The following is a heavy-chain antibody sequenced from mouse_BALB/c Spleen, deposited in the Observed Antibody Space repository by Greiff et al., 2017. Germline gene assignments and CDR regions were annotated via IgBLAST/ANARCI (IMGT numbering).Heavy chain of an antibody. V-gene: IGHV5-6*01. D-gene: IGHD2-1*01. CDR1: GFTFSSYG. CDR2: ISSGGSYT. Sequence: EVQRVESGGDLVKPGGSLKLSCAASGFTFSSYGMSWVRQTPDKRLEWVATISSGGSYTYYPDSVKGRITISRDNAKNTLYLQMSSLKSEDTAMYYCARSRGNYDFDYWGQGTTLTVSS. J-gene: IGHJ2*01. CDR3: ARSRGNYDFDY.